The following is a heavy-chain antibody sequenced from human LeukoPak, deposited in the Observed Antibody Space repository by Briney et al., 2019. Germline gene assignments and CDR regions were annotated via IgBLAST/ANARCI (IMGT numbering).Heavy chain of an antibody. D-gene: IGHD5-12*01. CDR2: ISSSSSYT. CDR1: GFTFSDYY. J-gene: IGHJ4*02. CDR3: ARGYGGYVGDY. Sequence: PGGSLRLSCAASGFTFSDYYMSWIRQAPGKGLEWVSYISSSSSYTNADSVKGRFTISRDNAKNSVYLQMNSLRAEDTAVYYCARGYGGYVGDYWGQGTLVAVSS. V-gene: IGHV3-11*06.